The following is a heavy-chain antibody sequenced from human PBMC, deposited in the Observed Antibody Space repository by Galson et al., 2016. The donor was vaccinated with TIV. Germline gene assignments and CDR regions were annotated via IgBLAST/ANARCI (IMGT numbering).Heavy chain of an antibody. CDR3: ARGHRVSTSTMTVVIRAPLAY. Sequence: SVKVSCKASGYTFSKYGITWVRQAPGQGLEWMGWVSGYNANTNYAQNFQGRVTMTRDNSINTAYMELSSLKSEDTAIYYCARGHRVSTSTMTVVIRAPLAYWGQGTLVTVSS. V-gene: IGHV1-18*01. CDR1: GYTFSKYG. CDR2: VSGYNANT. D-gene: IGHD3-22*01. J-gene: IGHJ4*02.